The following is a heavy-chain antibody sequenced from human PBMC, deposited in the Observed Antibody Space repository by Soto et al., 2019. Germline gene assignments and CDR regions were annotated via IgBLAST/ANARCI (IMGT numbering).Heavy chain of an antibody. J-gene: IGHJ3*02. Sequence: PGGSLRLSCTASGFTFGDYAMSWFRQAPGKGLEWVGFIRSKAYGGTTEYAASVKGRFTISRDDSKSIAYLQMNSLKTEDTAVYYCTRDHIVLMVYLIFDIWGQGTMVTVSS. CDR2: IRSKAYGGTT. CDR1: GFTFGDYA. D-gene: IGHD2-8*01. CDR3: TRDHIVLMVYLIFDI. V-gene: IGHV3-49*03.